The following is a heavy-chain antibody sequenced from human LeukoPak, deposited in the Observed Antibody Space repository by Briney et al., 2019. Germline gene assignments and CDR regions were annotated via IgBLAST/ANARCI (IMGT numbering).Heavy chain of an antibody. CDR3: ARERDYYYYGMDV. Sequence: GGSLRLSCAASGFTVSSNYMSWVRQAPGKGLEWVSVIYSGGSTYYADSVKGRFTISRDNPKNTLYLQMNSLRAEDTAVYYCARERDYYYYGMDVWGQGTTVTVSS. J-gene: IGHJ6*02. V-gene: IGHV3-53*01. CDR1: GFTVSSNY. CDR2: IYSGGST.